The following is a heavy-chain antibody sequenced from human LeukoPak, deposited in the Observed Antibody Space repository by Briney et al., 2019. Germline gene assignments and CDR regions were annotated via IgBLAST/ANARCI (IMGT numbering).Heavy chain of an antibody. V-gene: IGHV6-1*01. Sequence: SQTLSLTCAISADSVSSNSAAWNWIRQSPSRGLEWLGRTYYRSKWYYDYAVAVKSRISINPDTSKNQFSLQLSSVTPEDTAVYYCARDPVGGSTIFDYWGQGTLVTVSS. CDR1: ADSVSSNSAA. J-gene: IGHJ4*02. D-gene: IGHD1-26*01. CDR2: TYYRSKWYY. CDR3: ARDPVGGSTIFDY.